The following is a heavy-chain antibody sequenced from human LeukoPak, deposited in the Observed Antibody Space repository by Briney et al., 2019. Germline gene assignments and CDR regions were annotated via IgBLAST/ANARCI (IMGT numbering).Heavy chain of an antibody. D-gene: IGHD2-15*01. Sequence: SETLSLTCTVSGGSISSYYWSWIRQPAGKGLEWIGRIYTSGSTCYNPSLKSRVTMSVDTSKNQFSRKLSSVTAADTAVYYCARVDLRAAYFDYWGQGTLVTVSS. CDR1: GGSISSYY. V-gene: IGHV4-4*07. CDR2: IYTSGST. CDR3: ARVDLRAAYFDY. J-gene: IGHJ4*02.